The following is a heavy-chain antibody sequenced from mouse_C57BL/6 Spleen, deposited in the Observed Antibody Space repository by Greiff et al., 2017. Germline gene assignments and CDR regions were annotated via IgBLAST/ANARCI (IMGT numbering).Heavy chain of an antibody. Sequence: QVQLQQPGAELVRPGSSVKLSCKASGYTFTSYWMHWVKQRPIQGLEWIGNIDPSDSETHYNQKFKDKATLTVDKSSSTAYMQLSSLTSEDSAVYYCARRGYYGNLRDWGQGTTLTVSS. V-gene: IGHV1-52*01. CDR2: IDPSDSET. J-gene: IGHJ2*01. CDR1: GYTFTSYW. D-gene: IGHD2-1*01. CDR3: ARRGYYGNLRD.